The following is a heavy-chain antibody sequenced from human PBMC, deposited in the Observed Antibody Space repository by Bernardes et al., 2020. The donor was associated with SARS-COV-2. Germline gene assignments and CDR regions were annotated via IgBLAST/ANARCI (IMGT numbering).Heavy chain of an antibody. Sequence: SVKVSCKASGGTFSSYAISWVRQAPGQGLEWMGRIIPILGIANYAQKFQGRVTITADKSTSTAYMELSSLRSEDTAVYYCARDEVTIFGVVSKYYYGMDVWGQGTTVTVSS. CDR2: IIPILGIA. D-gene: IGHD3-3*01. CDR1: GGTFSSYA. J-gene: IGHJ6*02. CDR3: ARDEVTIFGVVSKYYYGMDV. V-gene: IGHV1-69*04.